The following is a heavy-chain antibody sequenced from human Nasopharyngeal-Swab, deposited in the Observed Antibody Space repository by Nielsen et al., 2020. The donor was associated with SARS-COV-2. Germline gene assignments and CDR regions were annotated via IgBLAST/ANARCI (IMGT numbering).Heavy chain of an antibody. D-gene: IGHD3-3*01. J-gene: IGHJ3*02. CDR1: GFTFSSYA. Sequence: GGSLRLSCAASGFTFSSYAMSWVRQAPGKGLEWVSAISGSGGSTYYADSVKGRFTISRDNSKNTLYLQMNSLRAEDTAVYYCVRESFYDFWSGYIPEPNAFDIWGQGTMVTVSS. CDR3: VRESFYDFWSGYIPEPNAFDI. CDR2: ISGSGGST. V-gene: IGHV3-23*01.